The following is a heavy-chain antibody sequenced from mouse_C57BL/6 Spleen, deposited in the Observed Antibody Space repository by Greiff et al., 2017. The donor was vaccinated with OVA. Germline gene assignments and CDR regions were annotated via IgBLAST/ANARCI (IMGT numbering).Heavy chain of an antibody. CDR1: GFTFSSYA. CDR3: ARDPNYYGSSYGYFDV. Sequence: EVQGVESGGGLVKPGGSLKLSCAASGFTFSSYAMSWVRQTPEKRLEWVATISDGGSYTYYPDNVKGRFTISRDNAKNNLYLQMSHLKSEDTAMYYCARDPNYYGSSYGYFDVWGTGTTVTVSS. CDR2: ISDGGSYT. D-gene: IGHD1-1*01. V-gene: IGHV5-4*01. J-gene: IGHJ1*03.